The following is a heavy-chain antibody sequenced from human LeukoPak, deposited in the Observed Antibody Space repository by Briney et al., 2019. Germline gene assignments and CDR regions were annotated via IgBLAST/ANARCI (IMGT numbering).Heavy chain of an antibody. D-gene: IGHD3-22*01. V-gene: IGHV1-18*01. Sequence: ASVKVSCKASGYTFSSYGISWVRQAPGQGLEWMGWISEYNGNTNYAQKVQGRVTMTTDLFTSTAYMELRSLRSDDTAVYYCARDGPDRAAWFDPWGQGTLVTVSS. CDR2: ISEYNGNT. CDR3: ARDGPDRAAWFDP. J-gene: IGHJ5*02. CDR1: GYTFSSYG.